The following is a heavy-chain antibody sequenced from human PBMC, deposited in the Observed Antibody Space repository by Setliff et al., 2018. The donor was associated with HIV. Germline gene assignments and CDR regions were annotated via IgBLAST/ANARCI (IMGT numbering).Heavy chain of an antibody. V-gene: IGHV4-38-2*01. CDR1: GYSISSGYY. J-gene: IGHJ5*02. D-gene: IGHD3-9*01. CDR2: ICHSGSP. Sequence: SETLSLTCAVSGYSISSGYYWWSWVRQPPRKGLEWTGSICHSGSPYYNPSLKSRVSLTVDTSKNQFPLNLSSLTAADTAVDYCARGLSSDTGYRANWFDPWGQGTLGTVSS. CDR3: ARGLSSDTGYRANWFDP.